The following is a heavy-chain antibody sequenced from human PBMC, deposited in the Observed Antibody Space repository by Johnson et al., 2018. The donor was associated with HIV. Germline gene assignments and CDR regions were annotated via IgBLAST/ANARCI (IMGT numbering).Heavy chain of an antibody. D-gene: IGHD1-14*01. CDR3: ARENLGAFDI. CDR2: INWNGGNT. V-gene: IGHV3-20*03. J-gene: IGHJ3*02. Sequence: GINWNGGNTGYADSMKGRFAISRDNAKNSLYLQMNSLRAEDTALYYCARENLGAFDIWGQGTMVTVSS.